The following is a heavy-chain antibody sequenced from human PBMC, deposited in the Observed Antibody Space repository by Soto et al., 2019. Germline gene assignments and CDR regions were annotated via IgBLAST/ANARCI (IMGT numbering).Heavy chain of an antibody. CDR1: NGSFTDYF. Sequence: QVQLQQWGAGLLKPSETLSLTCAAHNGSFTDYFWTWIRQSPGRGLEWIGEINHRGGATYNPSLRSRVTISIDKSKNHFSLSLRSLTAADTAVYYCVARGMTYDFLSGPHPFDPWGHGTLVTVSS. CDR3: VARGMTYDFLSGPHPFDP. V-gene: IGHV4-34*02. J-gene: IGHJ5*02. D-gene: IGHD3-3*01. CDR2: INHRGGA.